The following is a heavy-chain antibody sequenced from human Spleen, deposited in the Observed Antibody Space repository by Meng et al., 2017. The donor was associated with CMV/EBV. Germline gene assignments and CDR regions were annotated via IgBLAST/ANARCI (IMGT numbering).Heavy chain of an antibody. Sequence: SQTLSPTCAISGDSVSTDSAAWTWIRQSPSRGLEWLGRTYYRSKWHNDYAVSVKSRISINPDTSRNQFSLQLNSVTPEDTAVYYCARIWAAAFDIWGQGTMVTVSS. J-gene: IGHJ3*02. CDR2: TYYRSKWHN. D-gene: IGHD3-10*01. V-gene: IGHV6-1*01. CDR1: GDSVSTDSAA. CDR3: ARIWAAAFDI.